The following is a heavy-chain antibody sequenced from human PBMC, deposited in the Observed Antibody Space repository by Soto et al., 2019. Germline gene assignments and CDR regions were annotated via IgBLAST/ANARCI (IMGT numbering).Heavy chain of an antibody. CDR3: AIALARDSNFDY. Sequence: GGSLRLSCAASGFTFSNYIMHWVRQAPGKGLEWVAFILHDGNNKYYADSVKGRFTISRDNSKNTLYLQMNSLRAEDTAVYYCAIALARDSNFDYWGQGTLVTVSS. CDR2: ILHDGNNK. D-gene: IGHD3-22*01. J-gene: IGHJ4*02. CDR1: GFTFSNYI. V-gene: IGHV3-30*14.